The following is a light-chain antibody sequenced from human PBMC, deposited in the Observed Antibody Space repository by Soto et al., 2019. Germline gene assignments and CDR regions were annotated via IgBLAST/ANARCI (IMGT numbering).Light chain of an antibody. V-gene: IGKV3-15*01. CDR1: HSVSSN. Sequence: DIVMTQSPATLSVSPGERATLSCRASHSVSSNLAWYQQKPGQAPRLLIYGASTRATGIPARFSGSGSLTEFTLTISSLQSEDFAVCYCQQYNNWPFTFGPGAKVYI. CDR2: GAS. CDR3: QQYNNWPFT. J-gene: IGKJ3*01.